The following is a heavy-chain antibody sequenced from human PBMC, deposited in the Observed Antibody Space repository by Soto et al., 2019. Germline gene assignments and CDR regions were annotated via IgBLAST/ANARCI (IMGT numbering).Heavy chain of an antibody. D-gene: IGHD6-19*01. Sequence: EVQLVESGGGLVQPGGSLRLSCVASGFTFSTDSMNWVRQAPGKGLEWVAHISTSGATRYYADSVKGRFTISRANAKTSLYLQMDSLRNEDTAVYYCARFFGSGFDYWGQGTLVTVSS. CDR1: GFTFSTDS. V-gene: IGHV3-48*02. J-gene: IGHJ4*02. CDR2: ISTSGATR. CDR3: ARFFGSGFDY.